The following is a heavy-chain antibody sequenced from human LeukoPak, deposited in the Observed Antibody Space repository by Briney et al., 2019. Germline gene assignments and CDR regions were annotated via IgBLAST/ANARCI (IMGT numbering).Heavy chain of an antibody. CDR1: GGSINSNSFY. Sequence: SETLSLTCTVSGGSINSNSFYWGWIRQPPGKGLEWIGSGYYSGSTSYNPSLKGRVTISVDTSRNQFSLRLSAVTAADTAVYFCARLRAIGTPPTYDYWGQGTLVTVSS. V-gene: IGHV4-39*01. CDR2: GYYSGST. J-gene: IGHJ4*02. CDR3: ARLRAIGTPPTYDY.